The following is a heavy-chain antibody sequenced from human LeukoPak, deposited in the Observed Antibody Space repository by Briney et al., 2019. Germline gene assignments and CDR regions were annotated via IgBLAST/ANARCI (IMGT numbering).Heavy chain of an antibody. Sequence: PGGSLRPSCAASGFTFSNFAMSWVRQAPGKGLEWVSSINGGGTTYYADSVRGRFTISRDNSKSTLYLQMNNLRAEDTASYYCAKDRGNYYNTPRFDPWGQGTLVTVS. CDR1: GFTFSNFA. V-gene: IGHV3-23*01. J-gene: IGHJ5*02. CDR2: INGGGTT. CDR3: AKDRGNYYNTPRFDP. D-gene: IGHD3-10*01.